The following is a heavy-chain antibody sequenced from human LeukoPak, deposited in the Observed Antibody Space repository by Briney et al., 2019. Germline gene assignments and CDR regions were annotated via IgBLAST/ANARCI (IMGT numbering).Heavy chain of an antibody. J-gene: IGHJ4*02. D-gene: IGHD3-3*01. CDR2: IYSGGST. Sequence: GGSLRLSCAASGFTVSSNYMSWVRQAPGKGLEWVSVIYSGGSTYYADSVKGRFTISRDNAKNSLYLQMNSLRAEDTALYYCVKGVHYDFWSGYYDYWGQGTLVTVSS. CDR3: VKGVHYDFWSGYYDY. V-gene: IGHV3-53*05. CDR1: GFTVSSNY.